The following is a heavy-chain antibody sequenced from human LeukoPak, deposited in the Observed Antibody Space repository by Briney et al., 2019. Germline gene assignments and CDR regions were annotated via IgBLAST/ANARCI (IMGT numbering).Heavy chain of an antibody. Sequence: WGSLRLSRAASGFTLTNSEMDWVRQVPGKGLEWVAHIRSDNAVLYADSVKGRFTISRDNSKNTLYLQMNSLRAEDTAVYYCARDGRFYGSGSYPDAFDIWGQGTMVTVSS. CDR3: ARDGRFYGSGSYPDAFDI. D-gene: IGHD3-10*01. CDR1: GFTLTNSE. V-gene: IGHV3-48*03. CDR2: IRSDNAV. J-gene: IGHJ3*02.